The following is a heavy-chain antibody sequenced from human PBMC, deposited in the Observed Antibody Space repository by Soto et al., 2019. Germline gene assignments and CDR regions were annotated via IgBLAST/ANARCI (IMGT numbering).Heavy chain of an antibody. V-gene: IGHV1-69*02. Sequence: QAQLVQSGAEVKKPGSSVKVSCKASGGTFNRETFSWVRQAPGQGLQWMGRIIPVLDLADYAQKFQGRVTITADTSTTTVSLDLSGLGSDDTAVYYCARGGKLGGDLDVWGKGTPVIVSS. CDR2: IIPVLDLA. J-gene: IGHJ6*04. D-gene: IGHD3-10*01. CDR1: GGTFNRET. CDR3: ARGGKLGGDLDV.